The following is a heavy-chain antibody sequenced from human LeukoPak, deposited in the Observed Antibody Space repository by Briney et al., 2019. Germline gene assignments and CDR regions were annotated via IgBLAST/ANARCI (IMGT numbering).Heavy chain of an antibody. V-gene: IGHV4-59*08. D-gene: IGHD4-17*01. CDR3: ARTDHDYGDYVFDY. CDR2: IYYSGST. CDR1: GGSISSYY. J-gene: IGHJ4*02. Sequence: SETLSLTCSVSGGSISSYYWSWIRQPPGKGLEWVGYIYYSGSTNYNPSLKSRVTISVDTSKNQFSLKLSSVTAADTAVYYCARTDHDYGDYVFDYWGQGTLVTVSS.